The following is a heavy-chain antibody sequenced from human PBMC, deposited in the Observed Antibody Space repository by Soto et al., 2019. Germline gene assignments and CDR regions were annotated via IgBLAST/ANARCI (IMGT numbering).Heavy chain of an antibody. CDR3: AKGRYYYDSSGYRDYFDY. Sequence: GGSLRLSCAASGFTFSSYGMHWVRQAPGKGLEWVAVISYDGSNKYYADSVKGRFTISRDNSKNTLYLQMNSLRAEDKAVYYCAKGRYYYDSSGYRDYFDYWGQGTLVTVSS. D-gene: IGHD3-22*01. J-gene: IGHJ4*02. CDR2: ISYDGSNK. CDR1: GFTFSSYG. V-gene: IGHV3-30*18.